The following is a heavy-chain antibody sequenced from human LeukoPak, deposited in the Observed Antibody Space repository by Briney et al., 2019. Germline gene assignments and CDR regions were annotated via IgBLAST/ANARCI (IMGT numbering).Heavy chain of an antibody. CDR2: IYHSGST. J-gene: IGHJ3*02. CDR1: GGSISSGGYS. D-gene: IGHD2-15*01. V-gene: IGHV4-30-2*01. CDR3: ARAEGYCSGGSCYSSAFDI. Sequence: SETLSLTCAVSGGSISSGGYSWSWIRQPPGKGLEWIGYIYHSGSTYYNPSLKSRVAISVDRSKNQFSLKLSSVTAADTAVYYCARAEGYCSGGSCYSSAFDIWGQGTMVTVSS.